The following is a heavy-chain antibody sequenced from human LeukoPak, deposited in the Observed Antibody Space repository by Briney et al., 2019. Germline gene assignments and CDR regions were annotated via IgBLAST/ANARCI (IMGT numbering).Heavy chain of an antibody. D-gene: IGHD6-13*01. CDR1: GFTFDDYG. Sequence: GGSLRLSCAASGFTFDDYGMSWVRQAPGKGLEWVSAISGSGGSTYYADSVKGRFTISRDNSKNTLYLQMNSLRAEDTAVYYCAKIDSSSWYNYFDYWGQGTLVTVSS. CDR3: AKIDSSSWYNYFDY. CDR2: ISGSGGST. J-gene: IGHJ4*02. V-gene: IGHV3-23*01.